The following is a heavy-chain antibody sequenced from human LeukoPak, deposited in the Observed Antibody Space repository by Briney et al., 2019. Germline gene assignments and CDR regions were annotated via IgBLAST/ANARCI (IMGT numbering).Heavy chain of an antibody. CDR1: GFTLSTNA. CDR2: ISGSGAST. CDR3: AKDVGKWESLHFFDY. Sequence: GGSLRLSCLTSGFTLSTNAMSWVRQAPGKGLEWISGISGSGASTYYADSVKGRFTISRDDSRNTLYLQMNSLRGDDTAVYYRAKDVGKWESLHFFDYWGQGTLVTVSS. J-gene: IGHJ4*02. V-gene: IGHV3-23*01. D-gene: IGHD1-26*01.